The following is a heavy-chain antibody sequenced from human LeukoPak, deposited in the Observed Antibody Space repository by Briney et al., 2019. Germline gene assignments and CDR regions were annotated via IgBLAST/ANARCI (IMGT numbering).Heavy chain of an antibody. CDR2: INPNSGGT. J-gene: IGHJ4*02. CDR1: GYTFTGYY. D-gene: IGHD6-19*01. CDR3: ARDYTGSGRLDY. Sequence: ASVKVSCKASGYTFTGYYIHWVRQAPGQGLEWMGWINPNSGGTNYAQKFQGRVTMTRDTSISTVYMELSRLRSDDTAVYYCARDYTGSGRLDYWGQGALVTVSS. V-gene: IGHV1-2*02.